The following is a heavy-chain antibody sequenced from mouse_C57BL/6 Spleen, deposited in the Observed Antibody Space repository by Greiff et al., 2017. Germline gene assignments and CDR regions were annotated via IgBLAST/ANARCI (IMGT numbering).Heavy chain of an antibody. CDR1: GYTFTDYY. V-gene: IGHV1-26*01. CDR3: ARSSFAY. CDR2: INPNNGGT. Sequence: LVEPGASVKISCKASGYTFTDYYMNWVKQSHGKSLEWIGDINPNNGGTSYNQKFKGKATLTVDKSSSTAYMELRSLTSEDSAVYYCARSSFAYWGQGTLVTVSA. J-gene: IGHJ3*01.